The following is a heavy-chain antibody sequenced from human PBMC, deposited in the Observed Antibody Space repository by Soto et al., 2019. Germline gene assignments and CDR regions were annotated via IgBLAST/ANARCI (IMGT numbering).Heavy chain of an antibody. V-gene: IGHV1-18*01. CDR1: GYTFTSYG. CDR3: GRRDDFWTGYIDY. D-gene: IGHD3-3*01. CDR2: ISAYNGKT. J-gene: IGHJ4*02. Sequence: QVQLVQSGAEVKKPGASVKVSCKASGYTFTSYGISWVRQAPGQGLEWMGWISAYNGKTNYAQKLQGRVTMTTDTSTSTAGMELRSLGSYDTAVYSCGRRDDFWTGYIDYWGQGTLVTVSS.